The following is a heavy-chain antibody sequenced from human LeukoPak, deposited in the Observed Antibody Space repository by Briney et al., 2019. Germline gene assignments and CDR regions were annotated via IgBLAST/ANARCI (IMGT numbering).Heavy chain of an antibody. CDR3: ATPRFGSAFDI. V-gene: IGHV3-23*01. J-gene: IGHJ3*02. CDR2: ISWNSGSI. Sequence: GGSLRLSCAASGFTFNNYAMSWVRQAPGKGLEWVSGISWNSGSIGYADSVKGRFTISRDNSKNTLYLQMNSLRAEDTAIYSCATPRFGSAFDIWGQGTMVTVSS. D-gene: IGHD3-10*01. CDR1: GFTFNNYA.